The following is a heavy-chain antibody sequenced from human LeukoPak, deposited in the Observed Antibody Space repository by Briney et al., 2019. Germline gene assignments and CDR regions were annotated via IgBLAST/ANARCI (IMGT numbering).Heavy chain of an antibody. Sequence: GGSLRLSCAASGFTFRNYDMHWVRQASGKGLEWVSAIDTAGDRSYPVSVKGRFTISRENDKNSLFLQMNNLSAGDAAVYYCARGGSLYDASYYYFLDVWAKGTRVTVSS. D-gene: IGHD2/OR15-2a*01. CDR2: IDTAGDR. CDR3: ARGGSLYDASYYYFLDV. V-gene: IGHV3-13*01. J-gene: IGHJ6*03. CDR1: GFTFRNYD.